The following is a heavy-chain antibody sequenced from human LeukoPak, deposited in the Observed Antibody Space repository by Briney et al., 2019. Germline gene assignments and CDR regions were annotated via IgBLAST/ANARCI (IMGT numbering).Heavy chain of an antibody. Sequence: GGSLRLSCAASGFTFGNYGLAWVRHAPGKGLEWVSAISGSGRDTYYADSVKGRFTISRDNSKNTLYLHMNSLRAEDTALYYCAKEMGNSQPFDYWGQGTMVTVSS. J-gene: IGHJ4*02. CDR2: ISGSGRDT. CDR3: AKEMGNSQPFDY. D-gene: IGHD2/OR15-2a*01. V-gene: IGHV3-23*01. CDR1: GFTFGNYG.